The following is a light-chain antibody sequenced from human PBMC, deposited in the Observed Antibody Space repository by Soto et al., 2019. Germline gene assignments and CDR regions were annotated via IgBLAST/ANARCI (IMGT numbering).Light chain of an antibody. V-gene: IGKV3-11*01. CDR2: DAS. Sequence: EIVLTQSPATLSLSPGERATLACRASQSVSSYLAWYQQKPGQAHRLLIYDASNRATGIPARFSGSGSGTDFTLTISSLEPDDFAVYYCQQRSNWPITFGQGTRREIK. CDR3: QQRSNWPIT. J-gene: IGKJ5*01. CDR1: QSVSSY.